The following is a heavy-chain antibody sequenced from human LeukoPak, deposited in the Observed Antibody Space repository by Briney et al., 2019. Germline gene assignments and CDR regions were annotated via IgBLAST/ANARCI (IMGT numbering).Heavy chain of an antibody. CDR3: ARDILPSKDIVAISIAY. J-gene: IGHJ4*02. CDR1: GGTFSSYA. CDR2: IIPIFGTA. D-gene: IGHD5-12*01. V-gene: IGHV1-69*13. Sequence: GASVKVSCKASGGTFSSYAISWVRQAPGQGLEWMGGIIPIFGTANYAQKFQGRVTITADESTSTAYMELSSLRSEDTAVYYCARDILPSKDIVAISIAYWGQGTLVTVSS.